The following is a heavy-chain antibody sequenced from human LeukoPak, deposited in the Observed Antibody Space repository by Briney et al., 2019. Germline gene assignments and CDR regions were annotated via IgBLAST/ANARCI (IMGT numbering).Heavy chain of an antibody. J-gene: IGHJ4*02. CDR1: GFTFSSYS. Sequence: GGSLRLSCAASGFTFSSYSMNWVRQAPGKGLEWVSSISSSSSYIYYADSVKGRFTISRDNAKNSLYLQMNSLRAEDTAVYYCTSGLIEEAGKNFDYWGQGTLVTVSS. CDR3: TSGLIEEAGKNFDY. D-gene: IGHD6-19*01. CDR2: ISSSSSYI. V-gene: IGHV3-21*04.